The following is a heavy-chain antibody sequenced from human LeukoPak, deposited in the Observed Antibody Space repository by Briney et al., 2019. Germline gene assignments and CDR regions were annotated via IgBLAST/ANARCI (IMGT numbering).Heavy chain of an antibody. J-gene: IGHJ4*02. CDR2: IHPEGNEK. CDR1: GFSFTNFW. Sequence: PGGSLRLSCAVSGFSFTNFWMSWVRQAPGRGLEWVANIHPEGNEKYHVESVKGRFTISRDNTKNLLFLQMNGLRVEDTAVYYCARGDALSGDHWGQGTLVTVFS. CDR3: ARGDALSGDH. V-gene: IGHV3-7*04. D-gene: IGHD2/OR15-2a*01.